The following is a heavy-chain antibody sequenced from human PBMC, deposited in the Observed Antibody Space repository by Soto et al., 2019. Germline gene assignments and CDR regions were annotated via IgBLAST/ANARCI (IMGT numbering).Heavy chain of an antibody. CDR2: MTATGVSI. CDR1: GFSFSGYA. J-gene: IGHJ4*02. CDR3: AKDSIPYSSSYDLDH. Sequence: EVQLLESGGGLVQPGGSLRLSCVASGFSFSGYAMSWVRQAPGKGLVWVSSMTATGVSIYYADSVRGRFTISRDNSKNTLYLQMSNLRAEDTATYYCAKDSIPYSSSYDLDHWGRGALVTVSS. V-gene: IGHV3-23*01. D-gene: IGHD6-6*01.